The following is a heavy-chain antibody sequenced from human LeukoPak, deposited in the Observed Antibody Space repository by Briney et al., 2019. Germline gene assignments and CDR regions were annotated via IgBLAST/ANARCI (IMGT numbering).Heavy chain of an antibody. CDR3: AREGMGYFDS. D-gene: IGHD5-24*01. J-gene: IGHJ4*02. V-gene: IGHV3-66*01. CDR1: GFNITSNY. Sequence: GGSLRLSCAASGFNITSNYMNWVRQAPGKELEWVAIIYSGGFTYYRDSVKGRFTIYRDNSKNTIYLQMNSLRVEDTAVYYCAREGMGYFDSWGQGTLVTVSS. CDR2: IYSGGFT.